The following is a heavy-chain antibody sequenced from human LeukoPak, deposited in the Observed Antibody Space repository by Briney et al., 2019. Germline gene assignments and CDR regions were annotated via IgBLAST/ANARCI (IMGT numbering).Heavy chain of an antibody. CDR1: GFTFSSYW. J-gene: IGHJ4*02. CDR3: AFGKAVAGDGPFDY. Sequence: PGGSLRLSCAASGFTFSSYWMSWVRQAPGKGLEWVANIKQDGSEKYYVDSVKGRFTISRDNAKNSLYLQMNSLRAEDTAVYYCAFGKAVAGDGPFDYWGQGTLVTVSS. V-gene: IGHV3-7*01. D-gene: IGHD6-19*01. CDR2: IKQDGSEK.